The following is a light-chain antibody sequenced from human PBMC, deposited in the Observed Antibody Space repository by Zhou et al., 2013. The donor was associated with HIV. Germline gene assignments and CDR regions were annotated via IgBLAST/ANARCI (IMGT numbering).Light chain of an antibody. CDR2: AAS. CDR1: QSIGTY. CDR3: QQCYTLST. J-gene: IGKJ3*01. Sequence: DIQMTQSPSSLSASVGDRVTITCRASQSIGTYLNWYQHKPGKAPKLLIYAASSLQSGVPSKFSGSGSGTDFTLTITSLQPEDFATYYCQQCYTLSTFGPGTKVDI. V-gene: IGKV1-39*01.